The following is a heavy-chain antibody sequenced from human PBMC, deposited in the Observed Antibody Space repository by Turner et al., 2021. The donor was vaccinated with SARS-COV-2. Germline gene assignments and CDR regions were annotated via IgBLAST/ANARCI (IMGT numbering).Heavy chain of an antibody. V-gene: IGHV3-15*01. CDR2: IKSKIDGGTV. J-gene: IGHJ6*03. CDR3: ATANKFYDYMDV. CDR1: GFTFSTTW. Sequence: EVQLVVSGGGLVEPGGSLSVSCAASGFTFSTTWMTGVRQAPGKGLEWVGRIKSKIDGGTVDYAAPVKGRFTISRDDSEDTLYMQMNSLKTEDTAVYYCATANKFYDYMDVWGEGATVTVSS.